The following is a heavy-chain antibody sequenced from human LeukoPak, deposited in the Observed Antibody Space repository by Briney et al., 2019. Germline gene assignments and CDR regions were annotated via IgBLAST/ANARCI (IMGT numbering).Heavy chain of an antibody. Sequence: GGSVTLPCAASGFSFSSYALHWLRQAPGKGLEWVAVISHDGTNKYYADSVKGRFLISRDKSKNTLFLQMTTLKHEDTAVYGCARVCPHGNANYGTFHHWGGDTLVSVS. D-gene: IGHD1-7*01. CDR3: ARVCPHGNANYGTFHH. J-gene: IGHJ1*01. CDR2: ISHDGTNK. CDR1: GFSFSSYA. V-gene: IGHV3-30*04.